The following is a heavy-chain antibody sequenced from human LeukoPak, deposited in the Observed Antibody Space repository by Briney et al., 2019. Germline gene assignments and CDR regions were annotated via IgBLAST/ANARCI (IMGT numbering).Heavy chain of an antibody. CDR2: IYSDGST. J-gene: IGHJ4*02. Sequence: GGTLRLSCAASGFTFSSYGMSWVRQAPGKGLEWGSEIYSDGSTYYAASVKGRFSISRQNSRNTVYLQMNSLKTEDTAVYYCTTERVISSTSSLDYWGQGTLVTVSS. V-gene: IGHV3-53*01. D-gene: IGHD2-2*01. CDR1: GFTFSSYG. CDR3: TTERVISSTSSLDY.